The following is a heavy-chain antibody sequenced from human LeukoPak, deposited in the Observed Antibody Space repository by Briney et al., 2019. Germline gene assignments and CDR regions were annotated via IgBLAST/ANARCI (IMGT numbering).Heavy chain of an antibody. J-gene: IGHJ4*02. Sequence: GRSLRLSCAASGFTFSSYAMHWVRQAPGKGLEWVAVISYDGSNKYYADSVKGRFTISRDNSKNTLYLQMNSLRAEDTVVYYCARDHLRYYGSGSYSGYWGQGTLVTVSS. CDR1: GFTFSSYA. D-gene: IGHD3-10*01. CDR2: ISYDGSNK. V-gene: IGHV3-30-3*01. CDR3: ARDHLRYYGSGSYSGY.